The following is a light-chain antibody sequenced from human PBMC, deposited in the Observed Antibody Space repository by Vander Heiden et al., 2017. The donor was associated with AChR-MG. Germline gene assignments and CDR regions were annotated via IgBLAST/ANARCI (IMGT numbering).Light chain of an antibody. Sequence: DVALTQSPLSLPVTPGEPASISCRSSQSLLHSNGYNYLDWYLQKPGQSPQLLIYLGSNRAAGVPDRFSGSASGTDFTLKSSRVEAEDIGVYYCMQALRSVTFGGGTKVEI. CDR1: QSLLHSNGYNY. V-gene: IGKV2-28*01. CDR2: LGS. CDR3: MQALRSVT. J-gene: IGKJ4*01.